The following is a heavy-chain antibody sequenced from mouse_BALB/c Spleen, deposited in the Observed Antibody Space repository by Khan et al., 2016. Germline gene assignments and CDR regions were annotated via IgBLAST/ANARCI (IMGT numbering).Heavy chain of an antibody. J-gene: IGHJ3*01. D-gene: IGHD1-1*01. CDR2: IYPSDSYT. CDR3: ASGSSAWFAY. V-gene: IGHV1-69*02. CDR1: GYTFTSYW. Sequence: QVQLKESGAELVRPGATVMLSCKASGYTFTSYWINWVKQRPGQGLEWIGNIYPSDSYTNYNRKFKDKATLTVDKYSSTAYMQLSSPTSGDSADYYCASGSSAWFAYWGQGTHVTVSA.